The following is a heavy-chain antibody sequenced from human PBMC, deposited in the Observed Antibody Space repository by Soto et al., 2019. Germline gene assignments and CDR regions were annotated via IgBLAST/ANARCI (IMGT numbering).Heavy chain of an antibody. V-gene: IGHV4-31*03. J-gene: IGHJ5*02. Sequence: SETLSLTCTVSGGSISSGGYYWSWIRQHPGKGLEWIGYIYYSGSTYYNPSLKSRATVSVDTSKNQFSLTLTSVTAADTAVYYCARLHKYSEANWFDPWGQGTLVTVSS. CDR3: ARLHKYSEANWFDP. D-gene: IGHD2-15*01. CDR2: IYYSGST. CDR1: GGSISSGGYY.